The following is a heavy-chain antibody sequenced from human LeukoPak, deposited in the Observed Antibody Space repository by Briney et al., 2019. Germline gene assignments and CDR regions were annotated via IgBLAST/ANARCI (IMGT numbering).Heavy chain of an antibody. J-gene: IGHJ5*02. Sequence: SQTLSLTCAISGDSVSSNSAAWNWIRQSPSRGLEWLVRTYYWSKWYNDYAVSVKSRTPLHPDTSKNQFSLQLNSVTPEDTAVYYCARGAYNWGFYNWFDPWGQGTLVTVFS. CDR2: TYYWSKWYN. CDR1: GDSVSSNSAA. D-gene: IGHD1-20*01. CDR3: ARGAYNWGFYNWFDP. V-gene: IGHV6-1*01.